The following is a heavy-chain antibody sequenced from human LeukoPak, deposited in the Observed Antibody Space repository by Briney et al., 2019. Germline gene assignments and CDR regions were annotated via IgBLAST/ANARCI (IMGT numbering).Heavy chain of an antibody. V-gene: IGHV1-69*01. CDR2: IIPIFGTA. Sequence: SVKASCKASGGTFSSYAISWVRQAPGQGLEWMGGIIPIFGTANYAQKFQGRVTITADESTSTAYMELSSLRSEDTAVYYCARGFLRYFDWLGYFDYWGQGTLVTVSS. J-gene: IGHJ4*02. CDR3: ARGFLRYFDWLGYFDY. CDR1: GGTFSSYA. D-gene: IGHD3-9*01.